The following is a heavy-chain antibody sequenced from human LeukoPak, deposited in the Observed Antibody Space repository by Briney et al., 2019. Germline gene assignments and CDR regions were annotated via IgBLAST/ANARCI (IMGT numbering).Heavy chain of an antibody. V-gene: IGHV4-39*01. Sequence: SETLSLTCTVSGGSISSSSYYWGWIRQPPGKGLEWIGSIYYSGSTYYNPSLKSRVAISVDTSKNQFSLKLSSVTAADTAVYYCARLGYYDSRAPYWGQGTLVTVSS. CDR1: GGSISSSSYY. J-gene: IGHJ4*02. CDR2: IYYSGST. D-gene: IGHD3-22*01. CDR3: ARLGYYDSRAPY.